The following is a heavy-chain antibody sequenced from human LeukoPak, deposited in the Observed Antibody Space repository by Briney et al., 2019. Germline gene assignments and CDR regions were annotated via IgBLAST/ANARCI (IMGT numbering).Heavy chain of an antibody. CDR3: ARGQYLEFDVFDI. J-gene: IGHJ3*02. V-gene: IGHV4-59*08. CDR2: IYYSGST. D-gene: IGHD1-20*01. Sequence: SETLSLTCTVSGGFISSYYWSWIRQPPGKGLEWIGYIYYSGSTKYNPALKSRVTISVDTSKNQFSLKLSSVTAADTAVYFCARGQYLEFDVFDIWGRGTMVTVSS. CDR1: GGFISSYY.